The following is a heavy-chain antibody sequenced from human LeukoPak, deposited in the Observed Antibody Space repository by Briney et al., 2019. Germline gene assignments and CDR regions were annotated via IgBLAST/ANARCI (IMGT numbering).Heavy chain of an antibody. CDR2: ISSSSSTI. J-gene: IGHJ6*03. V-gene: IGHV3-48*01. Sequence: PGGSLRLSCAASGFTFSSYSMNWVRQAPGKGLEWVSYISSSSSTIYYADSVKGRFTISRDNAKNSLYLQMNSLRAEDTAVCYCARRQYQLLKGNYYYMDVWGKGTTVTVSS. CDR1: GFTFSSYS. D-gene: IGHD2-2*01. CDR3: ARRQYQLLKGNYYYMDV.